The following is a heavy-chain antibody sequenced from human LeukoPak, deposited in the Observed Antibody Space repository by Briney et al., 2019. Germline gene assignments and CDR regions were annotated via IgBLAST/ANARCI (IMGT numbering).Heavy chain of an antibody. J-gene: IGHJ4*02. CDR2: IITIFGTA. CDR3: ARVAVYCSGGSCYLPDLSYFDY. V-gene: IGHV1-69*13. CDR1: GGTFSSYA. D-gene: IGHD2-15*01. Sequence: SVKVSCKASGGTFSSYAISWVRQAPGQGLEWMGGIITIFGTANYAQKFQGRVTITADESTSTAYMELSSLRSEDTAVYYCARVAVYCSGGSCYLPDLSYFDYWGQGTLVTVSS.